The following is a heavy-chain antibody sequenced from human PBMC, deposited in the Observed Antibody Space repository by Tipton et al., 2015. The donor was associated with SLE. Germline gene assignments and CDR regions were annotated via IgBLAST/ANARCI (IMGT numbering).Heavy chain of an antibody. D-gene: IGHD2-15*01. CDR2: ISSSSSFL. J-gene: IGHJ4*02. CDR3: ARASLDCSGGACSYYFDY. CDR1: GFTFSTYS. Sequence: SLRLSCAASGFTFSTYSMNWVRQAPGKGLEWVSSISSSSSFLYYTDSVKGRFTLSRDNAKNSLYLHMSSLRAEDTAVYYCARASLDCSGGACSYYFDYWGQGALVIVSS. V-gene: IGHV3-21*01.